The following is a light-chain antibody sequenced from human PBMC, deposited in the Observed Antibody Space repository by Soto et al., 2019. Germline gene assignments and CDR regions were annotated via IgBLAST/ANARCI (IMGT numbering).Light chain of an antibody. CDR3: SSYTTTSTLV. CDR1: SSDVGSYNL. CDR2: EGS. J-gene: IGLJ3*02. V-gene: IGLV2-14*02. Sequence: QSALTQPASVSGSPGQSITISCTGTSSDVGSYNLVSWYQHHPGNTPKLMIYEGSRRPSGVSDRFSGSKSGNTASLTISGLQAEDEADYYCSSYTTTSTLVFGGGTKLTV.